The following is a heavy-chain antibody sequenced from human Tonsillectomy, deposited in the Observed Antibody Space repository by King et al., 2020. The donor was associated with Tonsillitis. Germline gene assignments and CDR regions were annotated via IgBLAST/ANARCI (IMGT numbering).Heavy chain of an antibody. J-gene: IGHJ5*02. D-gene: IGHD1-26*01. Sequence: QVQLVESGGGVVQPGKSLRLSCAASGFIFCKFGMHWVRQAPGKGLEWVAVISGDGGNKDYGDSVRGRFTISRDNSNNTLYLEMNSLSADDTAVYYCAKDWRWDGDGREPWGQGTLVTVSS. CDR2: ISGDGGNK. CDR1: GFIFCKFG. CDR3: AKDWRWDGDGREP. V-gene: IGHV3-30*18.